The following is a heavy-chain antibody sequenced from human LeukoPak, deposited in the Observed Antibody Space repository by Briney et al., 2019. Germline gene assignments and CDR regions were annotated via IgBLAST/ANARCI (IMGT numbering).Heavy chain of an antibody. D-gene: IGHD3-22*01. J-gene: IGHJ4*02. CDR3: ARKYYDITSDY. CDR2: ISAYNGNT. Sequence: SSAKVSCKASGYTFTSYGISWVRQAPGQGLEWMGWISAYNGNTNYAQKLQGRVTMTIDTSTSTAYMELRSLRSDDTAVYYCARKYYDITSDYWGQGTLVTVSS. V-gene: IGHV1-18*01. CDR1: GYTFTSYG.